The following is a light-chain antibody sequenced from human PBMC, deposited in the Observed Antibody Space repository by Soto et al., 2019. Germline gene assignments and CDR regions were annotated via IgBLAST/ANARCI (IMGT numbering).Light chain of an antibody. CDR1: SSNIGAGYD. CDR2: GNS. CDR3: QSYDSSLSGYV. V-gene: IGLV1-40*01. J-gene: IGLJ1*01. Sequence: QSVLTQPPSGSGAPGQRVTISCTGSSSNIGAGYDVHWYHQLPGTSPKVLIYGNSNRPSGVPDRFSGSKSGTSASLAITGLQAEDEADYYCQSYDSSLSGYVFGTGTKVTVL.